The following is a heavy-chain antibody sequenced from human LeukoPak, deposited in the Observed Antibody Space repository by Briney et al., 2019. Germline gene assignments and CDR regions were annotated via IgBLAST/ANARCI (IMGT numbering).Heavy chain of an antibody. V-gene: IGHV4-59*01. D-gene: IGHD1-26*01. J-gene: IGHJ6*02. CDR3: ARVQPGFSGSYFPYYYGMDV. CDR1: GGSISSYY. CDR2: IYYSVST. Sequence: SETLSLTCTVSGGSISSYYWSWIRQPPGKGLEWIGYIYYSVSTNYNPSLKSRVTISVDTSKNQFSLKLSSVTAADTAVYYCARVQPGFSGSYFPYYYGMDVWGQGTTVTVSS.